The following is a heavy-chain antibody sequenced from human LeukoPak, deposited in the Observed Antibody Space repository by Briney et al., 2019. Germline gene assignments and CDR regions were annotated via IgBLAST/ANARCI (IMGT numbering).Heavy chain of an antibody. J-gene: IGHJ5*02. CDR3: ARELRAEYNWFDP. CDR1: GGSISSYY. D-gene: IGHD2-15*01. V-gene: IGHV4-59*01. CDR2: IYYSGST. Sequence: SGTLSLTCTVSGGSISSYYWSWIRQPPGKGLEWIGYIYYSGSTNYNPSLKSRVTISVDTSKNQFSLKLSSVTAADTAVYYCARELRAEYNWFDPWGQGTLVTVPS.